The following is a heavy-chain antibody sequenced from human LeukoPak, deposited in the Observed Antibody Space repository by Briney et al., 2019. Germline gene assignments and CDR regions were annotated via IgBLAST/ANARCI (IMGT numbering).Heavy chain of an antibody. D-gene: IGHD3-22*01. CDR1: GGSISSNY. Sequence: NPSETLSLTCTVSGGSISSNYWNWIRQPPGKGLEWIGYISYSGSSNYNPSLKSRVTISVDTSKNQFSLKLSSVTAADTALYYCARGFYDSSGYSAPFDYWGRGTLVTVSS. V-gene: IGHV4-59*01. CDR3: ARGFYDSSGYSAPFDY. CDR2: ISYSGSS. J-gene: IGHJ4*02.